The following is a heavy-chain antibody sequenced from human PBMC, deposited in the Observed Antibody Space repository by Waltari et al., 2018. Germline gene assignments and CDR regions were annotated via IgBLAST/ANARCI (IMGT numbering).Heavy chain of an antibody. V-gene: IGHV4-4*02. Sequence: WWSWVRQRPGKSLGWLGHIYRTGKTNYNPSLESRVIVSIDTSNNQLSLKLTSVTAADTAIYYCARDRGKGLYLDSWGQGILVTVSP. CDR2: IYRTGKT. CDR3: ARDRGKGLYLDS. D-gene: IGHD2-15*01. J-gene: IGHJ4*02. CDR1: W.